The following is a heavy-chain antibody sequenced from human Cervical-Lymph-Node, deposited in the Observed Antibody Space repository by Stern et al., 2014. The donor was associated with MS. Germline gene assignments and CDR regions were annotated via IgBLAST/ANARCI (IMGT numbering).Heavy chain of an antibody. J-gene: IGHJ4*02. Sequence: VQLVESGGGVVQPGRSLRLSCAASGFTFSNYGMHWVRQAPGKGLEWLGAIRNDGTKKYFADSVNGRYTISRDNSKNSLFLQMSSLTAEDTALYSCARGNWNYEGMGYWGQGTLVTVSS. CDR3: ARGNWNYEGMGY. CDR2: IRNDGTKK. D-gene: IGHD1-7*01. V-gene: IGHV3-33*01. CDR1: GFTFSNYG.